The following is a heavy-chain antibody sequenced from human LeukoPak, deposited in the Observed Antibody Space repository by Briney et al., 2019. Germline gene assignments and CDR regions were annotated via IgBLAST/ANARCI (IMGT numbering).Heavy chain of an antibody. D-gene: IGHD1-26*01. CDR1: GFTFSSYG. CDR2: ISASGIST. Sequence: GGSLRLSCAASGFTFSSYGMSWVRQAPGKGLEWVSIISASGISTYYADSVKGRFTISRDNAKNSLYLQMNSLRAEDTAVYYCARGDSGSYYFDYWGQGTLVTVSS. J-gene: IGHJ4*02. V-gene: IGHV3-21*01. CDR3: ARGDSGSYYFDY.